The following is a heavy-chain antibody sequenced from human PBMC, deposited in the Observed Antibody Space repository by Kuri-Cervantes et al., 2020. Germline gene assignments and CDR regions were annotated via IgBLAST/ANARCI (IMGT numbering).Heavy chain of an antibody. D-gene: IGHD6-13*01. CDR1: GYTFTSFY. J-gene: IGHJ6*02. Sequence: PSVKVSCKASGYTFTSFYIQWVRQAPGQGLEWMGIINPSDRSTYYAPKFRGRVTMTRDTSTSTVYMELSSVRSEDTAVYYCARFDRYSSSWYHYYYGMDVWGQGTTVTVSS. V-gene: IGHV1-46*01. CDR3: ARFDRYSSSWYHYYYGMDV. CDR2: INPSDRST.